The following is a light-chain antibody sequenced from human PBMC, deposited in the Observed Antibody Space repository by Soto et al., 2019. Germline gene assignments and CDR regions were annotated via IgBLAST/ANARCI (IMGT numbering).Light chain of an antibody. J-gene: IGKJ4*01. CDR2: DAS. CDR3: QQYSTYPLP. CDR1: QSITTF. V-gene: IGKV1-5*01. Sequence: DIQMTQSPSTLSTSIGDRVTITCRASQSITTFLAWYQQKPRKAPQILIYDASKLEPGVPSRLSGGGSGTEFTLTISRLQPDDFATYYCQQYSTYPLPFGGGTKVDI.